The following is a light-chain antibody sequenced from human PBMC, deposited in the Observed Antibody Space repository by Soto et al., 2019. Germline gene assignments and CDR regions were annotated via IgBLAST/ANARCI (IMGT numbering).Light chain of an antibody. CDR1: ESINRH. CDR2: AAS. CDR3: QQSYTALSIT. V-gene: IGKV1-39*01. J-gene: IGKJ5*01. Sequence: DIQMTQSPSSLSASVGDRVTITCRASESINRHLNWYQQQPGRAPKLLIYAASSLQNAVPSRFRGGGSGTDFTLIITNLQPEDFATYCCQQSYTALSITFGQGTRLEI.